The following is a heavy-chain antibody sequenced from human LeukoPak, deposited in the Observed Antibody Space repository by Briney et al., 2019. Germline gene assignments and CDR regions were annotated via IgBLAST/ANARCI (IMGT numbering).Heavy chain of an antibody. Sequence: PSDTLSLTCTVSGRSISNYHWSWIRQPPGKGPEWIGYIHYSGTTNCNPSLKSRVTMSVDTSKNQFSLKLSSVTAADTAVYYCARHLYSGDSSFDYWGQGTLVTVSS. CDR1: GRSISNYH. CDR2: IHYSGTT. V-gene: IGHV4-59*08. D-gene: IGHD1-26*01. CDR3: ARHLYSGDSSFDY. J-gene: IGHJ4*02.